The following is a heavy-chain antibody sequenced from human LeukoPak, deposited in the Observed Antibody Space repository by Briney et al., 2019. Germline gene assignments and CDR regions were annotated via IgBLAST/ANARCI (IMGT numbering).Heavy chain of an antibody. V-gene: IGHV4-30-2*01. D-gene: IGHD1-26*01. CDR1: GGSISSGGYS. CDR3: ARAGGRSFFDY. J-gene: IGHJ4*02. CDR2: IYHSGST. Sequence: SQTLSLTCAVSGGSISSGGYSWSWTRQPPGKGLEWIGYIYHSGSTYYNPSLKSRVTISVDRSKNQFSLKLSSVTAADTAVYYCARAGGRSFFDYWGQGTLVTVSS.